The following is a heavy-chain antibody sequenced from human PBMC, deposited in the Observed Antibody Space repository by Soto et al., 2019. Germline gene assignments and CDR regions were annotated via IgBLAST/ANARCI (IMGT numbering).Heavy chain of an antibody. J-gene: IGHJ6*02. CDR3: TAPYYYDSSGYYGSFYYYYYYGMDV. Sequence: PVGSLRLSCTASGFTFSSYNMNWVRQAPGKGLEWVGRIKSKTDGGTTDYAAPVKGRFTISRDDSKNTLYLQMNSLKTEDTAVYYCTAPYYYDSSGYYGSFYYYYYYGMDVWGEGTTVTVS. CDR1: GFTFSSYN. CDR2: IKSKTDGGTT. V-gene: IGHV3-15*07. D-gene: IGHD3-22*01.